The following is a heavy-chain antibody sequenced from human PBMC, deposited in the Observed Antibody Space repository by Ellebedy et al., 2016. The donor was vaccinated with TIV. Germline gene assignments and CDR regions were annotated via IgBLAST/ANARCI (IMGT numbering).Heavy chain of an antibody. CDR2: IYYSGST. Sequence: MPSETLSLTCTVSGGSISSYYWSWIRQPPGKGLEWIGYIYYSGSTNYNPSLKSRVTLSVDTSRNQFSLKLSSVTAADTAVYFCARHALVVDIETYKWFDPWGQGTLVTVSS. CDR3: ARHALVVDIETYKWFDP. D-gene: IGHD2-15*01. V-gene: IGHV4-59*08. J-gene: IGHJ5*02. CDR1: GGSISSYY.